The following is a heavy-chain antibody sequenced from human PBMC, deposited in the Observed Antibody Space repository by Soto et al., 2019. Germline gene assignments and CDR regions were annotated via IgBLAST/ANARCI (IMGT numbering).Heavy chain of an antibody. CDR2: ISTSSGYR. CDR1: GFTFSNYS. V-gene: IGHV3-21*04. D-gene: IGHD3-16*02. Sequence: PGGSLRLSCAASGFTFSNYSMNWVRQAPGKGLEWVSSISTSSGYRYYADSVKGRFTISRDNAKKSLYLQMNSLRAEDTAVYYCTALSTFGGVIVSSYWGQGTLVTVSS. J-gene: IGHJ4*02. CDR3: TALSTFGGVIVSSY.